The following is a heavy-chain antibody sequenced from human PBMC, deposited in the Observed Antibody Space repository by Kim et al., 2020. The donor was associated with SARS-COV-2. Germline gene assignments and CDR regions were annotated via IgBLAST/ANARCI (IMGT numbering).Heavy chain of an antibody. V-gene: IGHV4-4*07. D-gene: IGHD3-3*02. J-gene: IGHJ4*02. Sequence: YNPSVKSRVTVSVDTSKNPFSLKLSSVTAADTAVYYCARGGISNVYPFDSWGQGTLVTVSS. CDR3: ARGGISNVYPFDS.